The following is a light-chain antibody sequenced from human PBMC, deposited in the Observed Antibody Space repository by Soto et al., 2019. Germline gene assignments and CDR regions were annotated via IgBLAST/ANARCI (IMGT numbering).Light chain of an antibody. J-gene: IGKJ4*01. CDR3: QQYAYSPLT. CDR1: QSVGSNY. Sequence: ENLLTQSPGTLSLSPGEGATLSCRASQSVGSNYLAWYQQKPGQAPRLLIYGASSRATGIPDRFSGSGSGTDFTLTISRPEPEDFAMYYCQQYAYSPLTFGGGTKVEIK. V-gene: IGKV3-20*01. CDR2: GAS.